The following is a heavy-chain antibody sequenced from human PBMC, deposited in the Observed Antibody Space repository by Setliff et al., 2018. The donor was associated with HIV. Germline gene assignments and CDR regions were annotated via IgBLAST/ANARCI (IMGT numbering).Heavy chain of an antibody. Sequence: SETLSLTCTVSGDSITSHHWSWIRQPAGKGLEWLASTDASGDTNYNPSLRGRVIISLDTSNNQFSLNLTSVTAADTAVYYCAKGPVSGVDLWGQGTLFTVSS. J-gene: IGHJ5*02. V-gene: IGHV4-4*09. CDR1: GDSITSHH. CDR3: AKGPVSGVDL. D-gene: IGHD2-15*01. CDR2: TDASGDT.